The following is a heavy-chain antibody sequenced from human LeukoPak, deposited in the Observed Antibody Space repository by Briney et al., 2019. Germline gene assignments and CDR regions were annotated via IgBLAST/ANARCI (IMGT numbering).Heavy chain of an antibody. CDR1: GFTVSSNY. CDR3: AREAPSYYYDSSGLDY. D-gene: IGHD3-22*01. Sequence: GGSLRLSCAASGFTVSSNYMSWVRQAPGKGLEWVSVIYSGGSTYYADSVKGRFTISRDNSKNTLYLQMNSLRAEDTAVYYCAREAPSYYYDSSGLDYWGQGTLVTVSS. J-gene: IGHJ4*02. V-gene: IGHV3-53*01. CDR2: IYSGGST.